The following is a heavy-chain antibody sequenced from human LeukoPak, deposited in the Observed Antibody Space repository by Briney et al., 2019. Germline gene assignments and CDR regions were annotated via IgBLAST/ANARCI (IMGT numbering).Heavy chain of an antibody. J-gene: IGHJ1*01. CDR1: GDSIISDY. CDR2: IYRFGNT. V-gene: IGHV4-4*08. Sequence: SETLSLTCTVSGDSIISDYWSWIRQPPGKGLEWIGYIYRFGNTDYNPSLMRRVTISLDTSNKQLSLNLTSVTAADTPVYYCVGRGQRYFRDWGQGTLVTVSS. CDR3: VGRGQRYFRD.